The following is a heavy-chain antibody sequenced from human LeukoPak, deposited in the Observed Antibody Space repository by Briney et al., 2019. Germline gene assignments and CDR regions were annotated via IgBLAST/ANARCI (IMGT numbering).Heavy chain of an antibody. CDR3: ARAADYGDYYYYYMDV. CDR1: GFTFRNYA. J-gene: IGHJ6*03. CDR2: ISSNGGST. Sequence: GGSLRLSCAASGFTFRNYAMHRVRQAPGKGLEYVSAISSNGGSTYYANSVKGRFTISRDNSKNTLYLQMGSLRAEDMAVYYCARAADYGDYYYYYMDVWGKGTTVTISS. D-gene: IGHD4-17*01. V-gene: IGHV3-64*01.